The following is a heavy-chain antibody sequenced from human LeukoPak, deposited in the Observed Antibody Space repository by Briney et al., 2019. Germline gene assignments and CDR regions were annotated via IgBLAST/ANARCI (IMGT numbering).Heavy chain of an antibody. J-gene: IGHJ4*02. Sequence: GGSLRLSCAASGFTFSRYGIHWVRQAPGKGLEWVALIWYDGSNKYYVDSVKGRFTISRDNSKNTLYLQMNSLRAEDTAVYYCARTSRDGYNYVIDYWGQGTLVTVSS. CDR3: ARTSRDGYNYVIDY. V-gene: IGHV3-33*01. CDR1: GFTFSRYG. D-gene: IGHD5-24*01. CDR2: IWYDGSNK.